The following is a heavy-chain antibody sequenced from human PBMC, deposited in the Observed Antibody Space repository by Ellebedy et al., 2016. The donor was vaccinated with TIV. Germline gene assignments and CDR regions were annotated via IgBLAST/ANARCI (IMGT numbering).Heavy chain of an antibody. CDR2: LNTDGSTI. D-gene: IGHD3-3*02. CDR3: AREVLASSKGGPFDI. CDR1: GFTLTNYW. J-gene: IGHJ3*02. V-gene: IGHV3-74*01. Sequence: GESLKISCAASGFTLTNYWMHWVRQAPGKGLLWVSSLNTDGSTIRYADSVQGRFTISRDNAKSMLYLQMNSLRAEDTAVYYCAREVLASSKGGPFDIWGQGTMVTASP.